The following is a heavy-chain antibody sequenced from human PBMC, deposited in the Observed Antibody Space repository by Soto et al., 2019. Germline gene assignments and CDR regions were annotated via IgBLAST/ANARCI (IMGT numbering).Heavy chain of an antibody. CDR3: ARHPKGRYSDGYDAFDI. CDR1: GGSISSTTYY. Sequence: QLQLQESGPGLVKPSETLSLTCTVSGGSISSTTYYWGWVRQPPGTGLEWIGSIYYGGSTYYKPSLKSRVTISVDTSKNQLSLRLTSVTAADTAVYYCARHPKGRYSDGYDAFDIWGQGTMVTVSS. V-gene: IGHV4-39*01. CDR2: IYYGGST. D-gene: IGHD5-18*01. J-gene: IGHJ3*02.